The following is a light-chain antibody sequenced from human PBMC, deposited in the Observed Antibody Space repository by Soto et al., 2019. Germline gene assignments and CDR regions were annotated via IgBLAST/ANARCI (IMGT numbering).Light chain of an antibody. CDR3: QQYITYST. CDR1: QSLRGW. CDR2: DAS. Sequence: DIQMTQSPSTLSASVGDRVTITCRASQSLRGWLAWYQQRPGKAPKALIYDASTLASGVPSRFNGSGSGTEFTLTISSLQPDDFATYYCQQYITYSTFGQGTRRENK. J-gene: IGKJ5*01. V-gene: IGKV1-5*01.